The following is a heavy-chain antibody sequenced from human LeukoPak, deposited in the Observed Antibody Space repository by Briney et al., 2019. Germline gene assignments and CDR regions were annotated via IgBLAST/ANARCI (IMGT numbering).Heavy chain of an antibody. Sequence: QSGGSLRLSCAAAGFIFTNYGMHWVRQAPGKGLEWVAFIRSDGSNKHYADSVKGRFTISRDNSKNTLYLQMNSLRAEDTAVYYCARDWRDSSGKFPNDAFDIWGQGTMVTVSS. CDR3: ARDWRDSSGKFPNDAFDI. CDR1: GFIFTNYG. CDR2: IRSDGSNK. J-gene: IGHJ3*02. V-gene: IGHV3-30*02. D-gene: IGHD3-22*01.